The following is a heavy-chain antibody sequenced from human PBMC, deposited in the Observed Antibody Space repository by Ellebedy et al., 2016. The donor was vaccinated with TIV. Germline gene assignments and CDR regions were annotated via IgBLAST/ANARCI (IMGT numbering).Heavy chain of an antibody. D-gene: IGHD3-10*01. V-gene: IGHV3-11*05. J-gene: IGHJ4*02. CDR3: AKGGNNFDS. CDR2: INESGVNT. CDR1: GISFSDHY. Sequence: PGGSLRLSCAASGISFSDHYMSWLRQAPGKGLEWISDINESGVNTRYADSVKGRFTISRDNSKKSLYLQMNSLSTEDTALYYCAKGGNNFDSWGQGTLVTVSS.